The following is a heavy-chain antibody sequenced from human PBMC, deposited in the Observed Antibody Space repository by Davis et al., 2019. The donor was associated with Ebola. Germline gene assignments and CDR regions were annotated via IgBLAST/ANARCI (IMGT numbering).Heavy chain of an antibody. Sequence: GESLKISCAASGFTFSSYSMNWVRQAPGKGLEWVSSISSDSYFIYYADSLKGRFTISRDNAKNSLYLQLNSLRPEDTAVYHCARGVAVGGFYFDYWGQGTLVTVSS. J-gene: IGHJ4*02. CDR3: ARGVAVGGFYFDY. CDR1: GFTFSSYS. V-gene: IGHV3-21*01. CDR2: ISSDSYFI. D-gene: IGHD6-19*01.